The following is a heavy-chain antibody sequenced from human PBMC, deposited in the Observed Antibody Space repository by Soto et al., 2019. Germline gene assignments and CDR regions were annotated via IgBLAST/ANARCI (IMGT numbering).Heavy chain of an antibody. J-gene: IGHJ4*01. D-gene: IGHD2-15*01. CDR2: VIPNLGVT. CDR3: ARDKVYCSDTSCPDFAY. V-gene: IGHV1-69*08. CDR1: GGTLSSYT. Sequence: QVQLVQSGAEVKKPGSSVKVSCKASGGTLSSYTFSWVRQAPGQGLEWMGRVIPNLGVTNYAEKFQGRFTIVVDTSTSTAYMEMNSLRYEDTAVYYCARDKVYCSDTSCPDFAYWGHGPLVTLSS.